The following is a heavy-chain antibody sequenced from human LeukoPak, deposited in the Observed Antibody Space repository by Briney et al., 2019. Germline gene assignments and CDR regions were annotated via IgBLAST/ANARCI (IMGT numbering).Heavy chain of an antibody. CDR1: GFTFSSYS. Sequence: GGSLRLSCAASGFTFSSYSMIWVRQAPGKGLEWISSISSSSSYIYYADPVKGRFTISRDNAKNSLYLQMNSLRAEDTAVYYCARESGYSGYNRFDYWGQGTLVTVSS. D-gene: IGHD1-14*01. J-gene: IGHJ4*02. CDR2: ISSSSSYI. V-gene: IGHV3-21*01. CDR3: ARESGYSGYNRFDY.